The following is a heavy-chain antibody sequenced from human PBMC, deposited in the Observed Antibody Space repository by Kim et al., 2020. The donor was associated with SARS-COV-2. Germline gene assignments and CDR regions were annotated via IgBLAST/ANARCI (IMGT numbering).Heavy chain of an antibody. Sequence: DYEGSVKSRITINAATSKNQFSLQLNSVSPEDTAIYYCARDTPGQKAYDIWGQGTMVTVSS. J-gene: IGHJ3*02. CDR3: ARDTPGQKAYDI. V-gene: IGHV6-1*01.